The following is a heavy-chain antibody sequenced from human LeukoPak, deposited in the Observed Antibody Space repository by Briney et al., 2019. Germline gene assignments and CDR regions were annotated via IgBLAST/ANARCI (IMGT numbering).Heavy chain of an antibody. CDR1: GYTFTNYG. D-gene: IGHD6-13*01. Sequence: GSVKVSCKASGYTFTNYGISWVRQAPGQGLEWMGRISAYNGNTNYAQKLQGRVTMTTDASTNTAYMELRSLGSDDTAFYYCARDVAFYGSSWHDWFDPWGQGTLVTVSS. CDR2: ISAYNGNT. V-gene: IGHV1-18*01. CDR3: ARDVAFYGSSWHDWFDP. J-gene: IGHJ5*02.